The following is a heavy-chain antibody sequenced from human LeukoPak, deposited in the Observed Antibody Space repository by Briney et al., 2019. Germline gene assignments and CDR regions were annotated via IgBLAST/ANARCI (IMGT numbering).Heavy chain of an antibody. CDR2: IQNDGSNK. V-gene: IGHV3-30*02. CDR3: AKDDLLTGYNLDY. Sequence: GGSLRLSCAASGFSFSGYGMHWVRQAPGKGLEWVTFIQNDGSNKYYTDSVKGRFTTSRDNSKNTLYLQMNSLRAEDTALYYCAKDDLLTGYNLDYWGQGTLVTVSS. J-gene: IGHJ4*02. D-gene: IGHD3-9*01. CDR1: GFSFSGYG.